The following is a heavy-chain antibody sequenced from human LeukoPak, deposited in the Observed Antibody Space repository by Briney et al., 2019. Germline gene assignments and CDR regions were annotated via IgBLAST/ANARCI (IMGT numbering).Heavy chain of an antibody. CDR2: INGDGSVT. CDR3: VKGLDYSSSQMDS. V-gene: IGHV3-74*01. J-gene: IGHJ4*02. Sequence: GGSLRLSCAASGFTFSSYWMHWVRHAPGKGLVWVSRINGDGSVTTYADSVKGRFTISRDNSRNTVYVQMNSLTPEDTAVYYCVKGLDYSSSQMDSWGQGTLVTVSS. D-gene: IGHD6-6*01. CDR1: GFTFSSYW.